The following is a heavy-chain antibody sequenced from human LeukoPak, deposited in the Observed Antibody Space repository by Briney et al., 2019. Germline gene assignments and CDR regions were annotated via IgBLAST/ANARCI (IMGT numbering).Heavy chain of an antibody. CDR1: GFTFSSYG. CDR2: ISGSGGST. CDR3: ARDGLQLWSLTPTYFDY. Sequence: GGSLLLSCAASGFTFSSYGMSWVRQAPGKGLEWVSAISGSGGSTYYADSVKGRFTISRDNSKNTLYLQMNSLRAEDTAVYYCARDGLQLWSLTPTYFDYWGQGTLVTVSS. J-gene: IGHJ4*02. V-gene: IGHV3-23*01. D-gene: IGHD5-18*01.